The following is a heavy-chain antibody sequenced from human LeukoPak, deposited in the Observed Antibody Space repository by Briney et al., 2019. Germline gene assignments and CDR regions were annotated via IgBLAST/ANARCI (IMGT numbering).Heavy chain of an antibody. J-gene: IGHJ4*02. D-gene: IGHD3-10*01. CDR2: ITGSGGDT. V-gene: IGHV3-23*01. CDR3: AKGSRDARPYYFDF. CDR1: EFTFNNYA. Sequence: GGSLRLSCAASEFTFNNYAMSWVRQAPGKGLEWVSAITGSGGDTYHADSVKGRFTISRDNSKNTLYLQMNSLRGEDMAVYYCAKGSRDARPYYFDFWGQGTLATVSS.